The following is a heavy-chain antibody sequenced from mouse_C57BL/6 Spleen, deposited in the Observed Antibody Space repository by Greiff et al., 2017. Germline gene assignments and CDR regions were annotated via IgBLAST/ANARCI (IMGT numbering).Heavy chain of an antibody. CDR1: GYTFTSYW. V-gene: IGHV1-55*01. J-gene: IGHJ4*01. CDR2: IYPGSGST. Sequence: QVQLQQPGAELVKPGASVKMSCKASGYTFTSYWITWVKQRPGQGLEWIGDIYPGSGSTNYNEKFKSKATLTVDTSSSTAYMQLSSLTSEDSAVXYCARSSPDYYGSSYPYYYAMDYWGQGTSVTVSS. CDR3: ARSSPDYYGSSYPYYYAMDY. D-gene: IGHD1-1*01.